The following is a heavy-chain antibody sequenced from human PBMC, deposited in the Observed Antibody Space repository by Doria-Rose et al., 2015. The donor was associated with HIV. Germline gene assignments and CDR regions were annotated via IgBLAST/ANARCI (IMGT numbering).Heavy chain of an antibody. CDR2: IFSDDER. Sequence: QVQLVQSGPVLVKPTETLTLTCTVSGVSLSSPGLGVSWIRQPPAKALEWLADIFSDDERFYKTSLKSRLTISRGTSKSQVVLTMTDMDPVDTATCYCARIKSSRWYHKYYFDFWGQGTLVVVSA. J-gene: IGHJ4*02. CDR1: GVSLSSPGLG. CDR3: ARIKSSRWYHKYYFDF. V-gene: IGHV2-26*01. D-gene: IGHD6-13*01.